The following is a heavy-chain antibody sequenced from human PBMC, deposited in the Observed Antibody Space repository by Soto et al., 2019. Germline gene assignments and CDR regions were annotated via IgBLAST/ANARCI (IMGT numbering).Heavy chain of an antibody. CDR3: TRDITIFGVVRHGMDV. CDR2: INTDGSVA. D-gene: IGHD3-3*01. CDR1: GLTFRSYW. J-gene: IGHJ6*02. V-gene: IGHV3-74*03. Sequence: GVLRLSCAASGLTFRSYWMHWVRQAPGKGLVWVSRINTDGSVAMYVDSVKGRFTISRDNAKNTLYLHMNSLRAEDTAVYYCTRDITIFGVVRHGMDVWGQGATVTV.